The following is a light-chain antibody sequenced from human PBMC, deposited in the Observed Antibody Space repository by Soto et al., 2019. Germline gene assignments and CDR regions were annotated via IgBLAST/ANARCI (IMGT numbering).Light chain of an antibody. J-gene: IGKJ5*01. CDR3: QQYNNWPIT. V-gene: IGKV3-15*01. Sequence: EIVMTQSPATLSVSPGERATLSCRASQSVSSNLAWYQQKPGQAPRLLIYGASSRATGIPARFSGSGSGTEFTLTISSLQSEYFAVYYCQQYNNWPITCGQGTRLEIK. CDR2: GAS. CDR1: QSVSSN.